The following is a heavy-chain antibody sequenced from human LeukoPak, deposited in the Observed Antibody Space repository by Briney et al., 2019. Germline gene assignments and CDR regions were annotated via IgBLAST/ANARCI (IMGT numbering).Heavy chain of an antibody. Sequence: PSETLSLTCTVSGGSMTTHHWNWIRQTPGKGLEWIGYVFDSGRTKEDPSLKSRVTLSADTSKNQLSLRLSSVTAADTAVYYCTTIKRGNIFGYFDFWGQGILVTVSS. J-gene: IGHJ4*02. CDR2: VFDSGRT. CDR1: GGSMTTHH. V-gene: IGHV4-59*11. CDR3: TTIKRGNIFGYFDF. D-gene: IGHD5-18*01.